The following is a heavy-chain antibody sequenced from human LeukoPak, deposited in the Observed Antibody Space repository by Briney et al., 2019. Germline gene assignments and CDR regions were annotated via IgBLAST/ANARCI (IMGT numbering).Heavy chain of an antibody. D-gene: IGHD2-21*02. V-gene: IGHV3-53*04. CDR3: ARDLGPHIVVVTAIGY. Sequence: GGSLRLSCAASGFTVSSNYMSWVRQAPGKGLEWVSVIYSGGSTYYADSVKGRFTISRHNSKNTLYLQMNSLRAEDTAVYYCARDLGPHIVVVTAIGYWGQGTLVTVSS. CDR2: IYSGGST. CDR1: GFTVSSNY. J-gene: IGHJ4*02.